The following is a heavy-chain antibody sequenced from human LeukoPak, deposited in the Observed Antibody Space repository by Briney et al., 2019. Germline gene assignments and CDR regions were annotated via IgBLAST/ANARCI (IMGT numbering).Heavy chain of an antibody. D-gene: IGHD5-18*01. V-gene: IGHV3-23*01. CDR1: GFTFNKYA. Sequence: GSLRLSCAASGFTFNKYAMSWVRQAPGKGLEWVSTVNDRGTGTYYADSVKGRFTISRDNSKSTLSLQMISLRAEDTALYYCAKGLKTAVGPYMGYHYYMDVWGKGTTVTVSS. CDR3: AKGLKTAVGPYMGYHYYMDV. CDR2: VNDRGTGT. J-gene: IGHJ6*03.